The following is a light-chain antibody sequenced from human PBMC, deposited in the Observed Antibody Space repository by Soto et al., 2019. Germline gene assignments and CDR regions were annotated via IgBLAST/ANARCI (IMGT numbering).Light chain of an antibody. J-gene: IGLJ1*01. Sequence: QSALAQPPSVSAAPGQKVTISCSGSSSNTGGNSVSWYQQLPGTAPKLLIYDDNKRPSEIPDRFSGSKSGTSATLGITGFQTGEEADYYCGSWDSSLSAYVFGTGTKVTV. CDR1: SSNTGGNS. V-gene: IGLV1-51*01. CDR2: DDN. CDR3: GSWDSSLSAYV.